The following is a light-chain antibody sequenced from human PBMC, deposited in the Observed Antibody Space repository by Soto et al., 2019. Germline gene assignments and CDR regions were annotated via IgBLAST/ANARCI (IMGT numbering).Light chain of an antibody. CDR2: ESS. V-gene: IGKV3-15*01. CDR3: QQYGFWPRT. CDR1: RSIGTG. Sequence: EMIVTQSPGILSASLGERTTLSCRASRSIGTGVAWYQQRPGQSPRLLIYESSTMATGIPTRFSGSGSGTEFTLTISSLQSEDFATYYCQQYGFWPRTFGQGTKLEIK. J-gene: IGKJ1*01.